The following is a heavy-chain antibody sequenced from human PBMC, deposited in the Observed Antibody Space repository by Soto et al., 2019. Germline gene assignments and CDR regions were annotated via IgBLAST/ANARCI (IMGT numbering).Heavy chain of an antibody. V-gene: IGHV1-18*01. CDR2: ISAYNGNT. CDR1: GYTFTSYG. D-gene: IGHD6-19*01. J-gene: IGHJ3*02. CDR3: ARDVEWLARGEAFDI. Sequence: EASVKVSCKASGYTFTSYGISWVRQAPGQGLEWMGWISAYNGNTNYAQKLQGRVTMTTDTSTSTAYMELRSLRSDDTAVYYCARDVEWLARGEAFDIWGQGTMVTVSS.